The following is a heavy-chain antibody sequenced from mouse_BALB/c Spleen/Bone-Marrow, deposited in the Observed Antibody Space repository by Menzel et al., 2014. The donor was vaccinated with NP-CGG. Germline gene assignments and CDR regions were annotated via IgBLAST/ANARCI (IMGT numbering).Heavy chain of an antibody. Sequence: EVQLQQSGAELVKPGASVKLSCTASGFNIXDTYMHWVKQRPEQGLEWIGRIDPANGNTKYDPKFQGKATITADTSSNTAYLQLSSLTSEDTAVYYCARYSYGSRGYYFDYWGQGTTLTVSS. J-gene: IGHJ2*01. CDR1: GFNIXDTY. CDR2: IDPANGNT. V-gene: IGHV14-3*02. CDR3: ARYSYGSRGYYFDY. D-gene: IGHD1-1*01.